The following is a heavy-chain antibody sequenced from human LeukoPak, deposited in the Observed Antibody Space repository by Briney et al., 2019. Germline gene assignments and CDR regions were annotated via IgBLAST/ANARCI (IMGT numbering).Heavy chain of an antibody. CDR3: ARAPRMRGWFDP. D-gene: IGHD2-15*01. Sequence: PSETLSLTCAVYGGSFSGYYWSWIRQPPGKGLEWIGEINHSGSTNYNPSLKSRVTISVDTSKNQFSLKLSSVTAADTAVYYCARAPRMRGWFDPWGQGTLVTVSS. J-gene: IGHJ5*02. CDR2: INHSGST. V-gene: IGHV4-34*01. CDR1: GGSFSGYY.